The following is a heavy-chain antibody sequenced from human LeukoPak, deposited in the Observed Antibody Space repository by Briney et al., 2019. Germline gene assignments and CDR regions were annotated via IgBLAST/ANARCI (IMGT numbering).Heavy chain of an antibody. Sequence: GGPLRLSCAASGFTFSDYYMTWIRQAPGKGLEWVSYITRSGDTVYYADSVKGRFTISRDNAKNSVYLEMNSLRAEDTAVHFCARDRASLYGYDALDVWGQGTMVTVHS. CDR2: ITRSGDTV. V-gene: IGHV3-11*01. D-gene: IGHD5-18*01. CDR1: GFTFSDYY. CDR3: ARDRASLYGYDALDV. J-gene: IGHJ3*01.